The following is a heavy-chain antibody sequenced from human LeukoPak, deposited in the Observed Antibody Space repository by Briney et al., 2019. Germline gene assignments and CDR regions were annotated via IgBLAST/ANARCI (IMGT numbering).Heavy chain of an antibody. V-gene: IGHV3-11*01. Sequence: GGSLRLSCAASGFTFSDYYMSWIRQAPGKGLEWVSYISSSGSTIYYADSVKGRFTISRDNSKNTLYLQMNSLRAEDTAVYYCAKDQQGPKFDYWGQGTLVTVSS. D-gene: IGHD6-13*01. CDR1: GFTFSDYY. CDR3: AKDQQGPKFDY. J-gene: IGHJ4*02. CDR2: ISSSGSTI.